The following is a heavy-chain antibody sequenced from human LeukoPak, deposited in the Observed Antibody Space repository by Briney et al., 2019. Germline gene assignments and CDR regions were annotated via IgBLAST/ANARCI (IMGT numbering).Heavy chain of an antibody. D-gene: IGHD3-3*01. J-gene: IGHJ4*02. CDR1: GYTFTSYD. Sequence: ASVKVSCKASGYTFTSYDINWVRQATGQGPEWMGWMNPNSGNTGYAQKFQGRVTITRNTSISTAYMELSSLRSEDTAVYYCARVSSGYYLPPDYWGQGTLVTVSS. CDR3: ARVSSGYYLPPDY. CDR2: MNPNSGNT. V-gene: IGHV1-8*03.